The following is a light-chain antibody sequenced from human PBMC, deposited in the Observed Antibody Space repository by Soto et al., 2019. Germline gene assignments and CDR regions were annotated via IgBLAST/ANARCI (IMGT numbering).Light chain of an antibody. CDR3: QQLNSRFT. CDR2: AAS. CDR1: QGISSY. Sequence: DIQLTQSPSFLSASVGDRVTITCRASQGISSYLAWYQQNPGKAPKLLIYAASTLQSGVPSRFSGSGSGTEFTLTISSLQPEDFATYYCQQLNSRFTFGPGTKVDIK. V-gene: IGKV1-9*01. J-gene: IGKJ3*01.